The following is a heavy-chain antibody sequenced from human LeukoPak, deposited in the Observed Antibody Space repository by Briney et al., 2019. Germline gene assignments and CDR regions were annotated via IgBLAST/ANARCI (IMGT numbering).Heavy chain of an antibody. CDR1: GYAISSNNW. Sequence: PETLSLTCAVSGYAISSNNWWAWVRQPPGKGLEWIGYIYYSGSTYYNPYNPSLTSRVTMSVDTSKNQFCLKLDSVTEIDTAMYYCARNQAVAANRGAFDIWGQGTMVTVSS. CDR2: IYYSGST. D-gene: IGHD6-19*01. V-gene: IGHV4-28*01. CDR3: ARNQAVAANRGAFDI. J-gene: IGHJ3*02.